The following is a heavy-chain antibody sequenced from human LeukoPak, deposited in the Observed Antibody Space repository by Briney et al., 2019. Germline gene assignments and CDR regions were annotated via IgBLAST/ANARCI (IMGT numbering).Heavy chain of an antibody. CDR1: GFTFSSYA. CDR2: ISASGGST. V-gene: IGHV3-23*01. Sequence: GGSLRLSCAASGFTFSSYAMSWVRQAPGKGLEWVSLISASGGSTYYADSMQGRFTVSRDNSKNTLYLQIDSLRAEDTAVYYCAKDLPLGYWPRTPLVLNYFDHWGQGTLVTVSS. J-gene: IGHJ4*02. D-gene: IGHD2-15*01. CDR3: AKDLPLGYWPRTPLVLNYFDH.